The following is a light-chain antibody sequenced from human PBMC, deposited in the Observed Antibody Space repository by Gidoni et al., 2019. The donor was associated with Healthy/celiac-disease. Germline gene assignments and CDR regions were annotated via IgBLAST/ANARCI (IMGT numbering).Light chain of an antibody. CDR1: QSISSW. CDR2: KAS. J-gene: IGKJ1*01. V-gene: IGKV1-5*03. CDR3: QQYNSQGT. Sequence: DIQMTQSPSTLSASVGDRVTITCRASQSISSWLAWYQQKPGQAPKLLLYKASSLESGVPSRFSGSGSGTEFTLTISSLQPDDFATYYCQQYNSQGTFGQGTKVEIK.